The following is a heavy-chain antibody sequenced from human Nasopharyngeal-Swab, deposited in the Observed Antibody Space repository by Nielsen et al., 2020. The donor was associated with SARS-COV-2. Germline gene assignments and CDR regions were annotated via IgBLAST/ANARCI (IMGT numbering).Heavy chain of an antibody. V-gene: IGHV3-23*01. CDR1: GFTFSSYA. J-gene: IGHJ4*02. D-gene: IGHD3-10*01. Sequence: GESLKISCAASGFTFSSYAMSWVRQAPGKGLEWVSAISGSGGSTYYADSAKGRFTISRDNSKNTLYLQMNSLRAEDTAVYYCAKTLAPRGYFDYWGQGTLVTVSS. CDR3: AKTLAPRGYFDY. CDR2: ISGSGGST.